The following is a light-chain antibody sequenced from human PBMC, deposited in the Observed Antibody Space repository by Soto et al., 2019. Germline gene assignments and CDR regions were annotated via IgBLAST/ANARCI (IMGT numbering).Light chain of an antibody. CDR2: KAS. CDR1: QTISSW. V-gene: IGKV1-5*03. J-gene: IGKJ1*01. Sequence: DIQMTQSPSTLSGSVGDRVTITCRASQTISSWLAWYQQKPGKAPKLLIYKASTLKRGVPSRFSGSGSGTEFTLSISSLQPDDFATYYRQHYNSYSESFGQGTKVEFK. CDR3: QHYNSYSES.